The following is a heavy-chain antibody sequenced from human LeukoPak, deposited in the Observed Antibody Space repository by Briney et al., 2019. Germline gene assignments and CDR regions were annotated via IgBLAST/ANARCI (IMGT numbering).Heavy chain of an antibody. CDR2: IYHSGST. CDR3: TRGTGIVVVVAATNYNWFDP. D-gene: IGHD2-15*01. Sequence: SETLSLTCTVSGYSISSGYYWGWIRQPPGKGLEWIGNIYHSGSTNYNPSLKSRVTISVDTSKNQFSLKLSSVTAADTAVYYCTRGTGIVVVVAATNYNWFDPWGQGTLVTVSS. CDR1: GYSISSGYY. J-gene: IGHJ5*02. V-gene: IGHV4-38-2*02.